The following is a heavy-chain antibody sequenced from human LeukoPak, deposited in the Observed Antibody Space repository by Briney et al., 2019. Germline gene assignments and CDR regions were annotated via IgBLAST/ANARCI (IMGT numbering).Heavy chain of an antibody. V-gene: IGHV3-43D*03. J-gene: IGHJ6*03. CDR2: ISRDGGST. CDR3: AKDGGITGTHDAYYYYYMDV. CDR1: GFTFDDYA. D-gene: IGHD1/OR15-1a*01. Sequence: PGGSLRLSCAASGFTFDDYAMHWVRQAPGKGLEWVSLISRDGGSTCYADSVKGRFTISRDNSKNSLYLQMNSLRAEDTALYYCAKDGGITGTHDAYYYYYMDVWGKGTTVTVSS.